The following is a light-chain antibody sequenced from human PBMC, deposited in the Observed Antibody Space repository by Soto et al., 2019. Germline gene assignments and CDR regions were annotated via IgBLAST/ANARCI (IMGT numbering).Light chain of an antibody. CDR2: NAF. Sequence: EIMMTQSPATLSASPGERATLSCRASQSVTTNLAWYQKKPGQAPRLLIYNAFTRATGIAARFSGSGSGTDFTLTISSLQSEDFADYYCQQYNNWPPFTFGQGTKLEIK. J-gene: IGKJ2*01. CDR3: QQYNNWPPFT. V-gene: IGKV3-15*01. CDR1: QSVTTN.